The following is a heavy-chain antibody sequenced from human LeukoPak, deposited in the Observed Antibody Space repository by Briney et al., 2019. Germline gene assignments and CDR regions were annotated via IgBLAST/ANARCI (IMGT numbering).Heavy chain of an antibody. J-gene: IGHJ4*02. CDR2: ISAHNGKT. CDR1: GYTFTSYG. V-gene: IGHV1-18*01. D-gene: IGHD3-10*01. CDR3: ARDLRVRGVIIGGLGY. Sequence: ASVKVSCKASGYTFTSYGIIWVRQAPGQGLQWMGWISAHNGKTNYAQNLQGRVTMTTDTSTSTAYMELRSLRSDDTAVYYCARDLRVRGVIIGGLGYWGQGTLVTVSS.